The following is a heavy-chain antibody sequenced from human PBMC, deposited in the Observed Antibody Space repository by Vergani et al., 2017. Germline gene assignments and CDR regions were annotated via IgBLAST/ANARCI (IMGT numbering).Heavy chain of an antibody. Sequence: QVQLQESGPGLVKSSETLSLTCSVSFDSIRNLYCNWIRQPPGKGLEWIGSIHYGENTNYNPSLKTRVTISVDTSKNQFSLTLTSVTAADTAVYYCASDTHSGQRADRWGQGILVTVTS. J-gene: IGHJ5*02. D-gene: IGHD6-19*01. CDR1: FDSIRNLY. V-gene: IGHV4-59*11. CDR3: ASDTHSGQRADR. CDR2: IHYGENT.